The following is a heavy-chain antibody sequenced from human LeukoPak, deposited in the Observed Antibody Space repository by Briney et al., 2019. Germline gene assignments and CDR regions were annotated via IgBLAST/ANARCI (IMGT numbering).Heavy chain of an antibody. D-gene: IGHD1-26*01. Sequence: PGGSLRLSCAASRFMFSSYGMHWVRQAPGKGLEWVAFIPYDGNNKYYADSVKGRFTISRDNSKNTLYLQMNSLRAEDTAVYYCVKDGDDSGSYLVYWGQGTLVTVSS. CDR3: VKDGDDSGSYLVY. V-gene: IGHV3-30*02. CDR1: RFMFSSYG. J-gene: IGHJ4*02. CDR2: IPYDGNNK.